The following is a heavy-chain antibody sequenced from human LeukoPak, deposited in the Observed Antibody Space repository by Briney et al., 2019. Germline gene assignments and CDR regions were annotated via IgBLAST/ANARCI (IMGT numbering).Heavy chain of an antibody. J-gene: IGHJ6*03. Sequence: SETLSLTCTVSGGSISSSSYYWGWIRQPPGKGLEWIGSIYYSGSTYYNPSLKSRVTISVDTSKNQFSLKLSSVTAADTAVYYCARDAVVWFGETALSYYYYMDVWGKGTTVTVSS. D-gene: IGHD3-10*01. CDR3: ARDAVVWFGETALSYYYYMDV. CDR1: GGSISSSSYY. V-gene: IGHV4-39*02. CDR2: IYYSGST.